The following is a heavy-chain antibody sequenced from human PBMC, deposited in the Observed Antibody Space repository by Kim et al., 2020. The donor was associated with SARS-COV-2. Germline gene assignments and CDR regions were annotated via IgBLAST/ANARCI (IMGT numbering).Heavy chain of an antibody. V-gene: IGHV3-23*01. CDR2: ISGSGGGT. CDR3: AQPPIVILGRENYDMDV. J-gene: IGHJ3*01. D-gene: IGHD3-9*01. CDR1: GFIFSSYA. Sequence: GSLKLSCVASGFIFSSYAMTWVRQAPGKGLEWVAAISGSGGGTYYADSVKGRFTISRDNSKNILILQMNSLRAGDTAIYYCAQPPIVILGRENYDMDV.